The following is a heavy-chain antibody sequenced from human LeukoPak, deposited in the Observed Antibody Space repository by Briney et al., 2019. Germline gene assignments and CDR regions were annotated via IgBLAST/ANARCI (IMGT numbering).Heavy chain of an antibody. Sequence: PGGSLRLSCAASGFTFSSYWMSWVRQAPGKGLEWVANIKQDGSEKYYVDSVKGRFTISRDNAKNSLYLQMNSLRAEDTAVYYCARDADTYYYDSSGDGDTDYWGQGTLVTVSS. D-gene: IGHD3-22*01. CDR2: IKQDGSEK. CDR1: GFTFSSYW. V-gene: IGHV3-7*01. J-gene: IGHJ4*02. CDR3: ARDADTYYYDSSGDGDTDY.